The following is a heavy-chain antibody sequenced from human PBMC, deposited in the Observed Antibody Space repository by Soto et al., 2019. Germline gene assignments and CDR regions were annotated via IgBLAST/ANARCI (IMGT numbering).Heavy chain of an antibody. CDR3: AKVGDYYDSSGYSNWYFDL. J-gene: IGHJ2*01. Sequence: QVQLVESGGGVVQPGRSLRLSCAASGFTFSSYGMHWVRQAPGKGLEWVAVISYDGSNKYYADSVKGRFTISRDKSKNTLYLQMNSLRAEDTAVYYCAKVGDYYDSSGYSNWYFDLWGRGTLVTVSS. CDR1: GFTFSSYG. CDR2: ISYDGSNK. V-gene: IGHV3-30*18. D-gene: IGHD3-22*01.